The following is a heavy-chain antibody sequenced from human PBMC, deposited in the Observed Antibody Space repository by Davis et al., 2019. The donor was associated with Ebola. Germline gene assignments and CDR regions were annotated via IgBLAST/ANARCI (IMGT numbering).Heavy chain of an antibody. Sequence: ASVKVSCKASGYTFTSYVIHWVRQAPGQRLEWMGWINTYNGNTIYSQKLQGRVTITRDTSATTAYMDLSSLRSEDTAVYFCARLSSTWSSLYGMDVWGQGTTVTVSS. CDR3: ARLSSTWSSLYGMDV. D-gene: IGHD6-13*01. J-gene: IGHJ6*02. CDR1: GYTFTSYV. CDR2: INTYNGNT. V-gene: IGHV1-3*04.